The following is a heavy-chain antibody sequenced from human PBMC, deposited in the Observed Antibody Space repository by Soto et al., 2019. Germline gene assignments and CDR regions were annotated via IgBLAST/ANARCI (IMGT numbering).Heavy chain of an antibody. V-gene: IGHV3-23*01. Sequence: EVQLLESGGGLAQPGGSLRLSCAASGFTFNTDAMTWVRQATGKGLEWFSAISGSGDSTYYADSVKARFTISRDKSKNALHVPMNRLRADDTAVYYCVRAGDSSTYYRRGNWFEPWGQGNLVTVSS. CDR3: VRAGDSSTYYRRGNWFEP. CDR2: ISGSGDST. D-gene: IGHD3-22*01. J-gene: IGHJ5*02. CDR1: GFTFNTDA.